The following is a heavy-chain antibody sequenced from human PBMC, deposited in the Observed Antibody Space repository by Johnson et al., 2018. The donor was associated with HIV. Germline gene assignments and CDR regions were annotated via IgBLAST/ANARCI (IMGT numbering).Heavy chain of an antibody. D-gene: IGHD1-1*01. J-gene: IGHJ3*02. Sequence: EVQLVESGGGLVQPGGSLRLSCAASGITVGTNYMSWVRQAPGWGLEWVSAVGIAGDTYYPGSVKGRFTISRDNSKNTLYLQMNSLRAEDTAVYYCAKEDPWRRAFDIWGQGTVVTVSS. CDR1: GITVGTNY. CDR2: VGIAGDT. CDR3: AKEDPWRRAFDI. V-gene: IGHV3-66*02.